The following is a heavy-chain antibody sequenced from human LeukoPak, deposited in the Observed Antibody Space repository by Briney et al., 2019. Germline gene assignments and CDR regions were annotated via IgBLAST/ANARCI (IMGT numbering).Heavy chain of an antibody. CDR2: IGGSTGNT. V-gene: IGHV3-23*01. J-gene: IGHJ4*02. CDR3: ARRYYGSATYRLPYDY. CDR1: GFTFNNYA. D-gene: IGHD3-22*01. Sequence: AGGSLRLSCAASGFTFNNYAMTWVRQAPGKGLEWVSVIGGSTGNTYYADSVKGRFTISRDNAENSLYLQMSSLRAEDTAVYYCARRYYGSATYRLPYDYWGQGTLVTVSS.